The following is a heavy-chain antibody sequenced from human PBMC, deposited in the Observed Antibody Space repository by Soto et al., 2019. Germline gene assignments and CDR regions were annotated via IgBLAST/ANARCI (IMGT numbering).Heavy chain of an antibody. D-gene: IGHD6-13*01. CDR3: AKNAAAGFPSFDY. CDR1: GFTFSSYG. Sequence: GGSLRLSWAASGFTFSSYGMHWVRQAPGKGLEWVAVISYDGSNKYYADSVNGRFTISRDNSKNTLYLQLNSLRAEDTAVYYCAKNAAAGFPSFDYWGQGTLVTVSS. CDR2: ISYDGSNK. J-gene: IGHJ4*02. V-gene: IGHV3-30*18.